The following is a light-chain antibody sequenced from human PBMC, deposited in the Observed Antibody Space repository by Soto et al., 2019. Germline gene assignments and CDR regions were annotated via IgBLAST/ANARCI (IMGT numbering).Light chain of an antibody. V-gene: IGLV2-14*01. CDR3: SSRSSSSTLV. J-gene: IGLJ2*01. Sequence: QSVLTQPASVSGSPGQSITISCTGTSSDVGTYNYVSWYQQYPGKAPKLIIYEVSDRPSGVSNRFSGSKSANTASLTISGLQAEDEAEYYCSSRSSSSTLVFGGGTQLTVL. CDR2: EVS. CDR1: SSDVGTYNY.